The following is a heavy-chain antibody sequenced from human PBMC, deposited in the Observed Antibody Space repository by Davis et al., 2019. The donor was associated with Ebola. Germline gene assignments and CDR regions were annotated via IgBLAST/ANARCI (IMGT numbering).Heavy chain of an antibody. CDR3: GRGHNYAHEY. J-gene: IGHJ4*02. V-gene: IGHV1-2*06. CDR1: GYTFTDYN. CDR2: VILKSGAT. D-gene: IGHD4-11*01. Sequence: ASVKVSCKASGYTFTDYNIHWMRQAPGQGREWLGRVILKSGATNYAQKFQGRVTMTRDTSISTVYMELSSLRFDDTADYDCGRGHNYAHEYWGQGTLVTVSS.